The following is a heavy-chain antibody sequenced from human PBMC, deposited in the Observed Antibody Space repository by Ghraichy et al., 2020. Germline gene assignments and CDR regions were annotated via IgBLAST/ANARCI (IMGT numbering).Heavy chain of an antibody. V-gene: IGHV3-43*01. CDR1: GFTFDDYT. Sequence: GGSLRLTCAASGFTFDDYTMHWVRQAPGKGLEWVSLISWDGGSTYYADSVKGRFTISRDNSKNSLYLQMNSLRTEDTALYYCAGNQRWLQYYGMDVWGQGTTVTVSS. D-gene: IGHD5-24*01. CDR3: AGNQRWLQYYGMDV. CDR2: ISWDGGST. J-gene: IGHJ6*02.